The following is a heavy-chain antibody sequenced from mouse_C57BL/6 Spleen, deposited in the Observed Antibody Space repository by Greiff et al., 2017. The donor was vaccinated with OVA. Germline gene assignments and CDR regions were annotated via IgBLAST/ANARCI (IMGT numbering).Heavy chain of an antibody. Sequence: QVQLQQSGAELARPGASVKLSCKASGYTFPSYGISWVKQRTGQGLEWIGELYPRSGNPYYNETFKGQSTLTTDKSSSTAYMELRSLTSEDSAVYFCARIYYDYDGGGYAMDYWGQGTSVTVSS. J-gene: IGHJ4*01. D-gene: IGHD2-4*01. CDR2: LYPRSGNP. CDR1: GYTFPSYG. V-gene: IGHV1-81*01. CDR3: ARIYYDYDGGGYAMDY.